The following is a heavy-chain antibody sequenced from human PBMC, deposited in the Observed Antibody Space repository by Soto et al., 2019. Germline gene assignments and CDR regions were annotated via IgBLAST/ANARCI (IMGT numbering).Heavy chain of an antibody. CDR2: IYYSGST. D-gene: IGHD2-21*02. V-gene: IGHV4-31*03. CDR3: ARLRLPPSYGMDV. CDR1: VGSISIGGYY. J-gene: IGHJ6*01. Sequence: PSETLSITCTFSVGSISIGGYYWSWIRQHPGKGLEWIGYIYYSGSTYYNPSLKSRVTISVDTSKNQFSLKLSSVTAADTAVYYCARLRLPPSYGMDVWGQGTTVTVSS.